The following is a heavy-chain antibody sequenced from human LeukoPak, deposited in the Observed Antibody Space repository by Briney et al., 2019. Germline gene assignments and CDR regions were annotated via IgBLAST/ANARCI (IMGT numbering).Heavy chain of an antibody. Sequence: GGSLRLSCAASGFTFSSYGMHWVRQAPGKGLEWVAVISYGGSNKYYADSVKGRFTISRDNSKNTLYLQMNSLRAEDTAVYYCARDDPGSYLVYWGQGTLVTVSS. CDR2: ISYGGSNK. CDR1: GFTFSSYG. CDR3: ARDDPGSYLVY. D-gene: IGHD1-26*01. V-gene: IGHV3-30*19. J-gene: IGHJ4*02.